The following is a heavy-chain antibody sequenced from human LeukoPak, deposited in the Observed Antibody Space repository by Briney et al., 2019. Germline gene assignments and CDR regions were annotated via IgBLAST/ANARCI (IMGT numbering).Heavy chain of an antibody. CDR1: GFTFSSYS. V-gene: IGHV3-48*02. Sequence: GGSLRLSCAGTGFTFSSYSMNWVRQAPGKGLEWVSYISSGSTTIYYADSVKGRFTISRDNAKNSLYLQMSGLRDEDTAVYYCAGGSYGQFDYWGQGTLVTVSS. CDR2: ISSGSTTI. CDR3: AGGSYGQFDY. J-gene: IGHJ4*02. D-gene: IGHD5-18*01.